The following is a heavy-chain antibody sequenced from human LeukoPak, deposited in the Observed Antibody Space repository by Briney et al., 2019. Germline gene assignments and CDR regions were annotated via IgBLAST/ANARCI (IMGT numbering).Heavy chain of an antibody. CDR2: IKGDGSEE. CDR1: GFTVSSEW. V-gene: IGHV3-7*01. Sequence: GGSLRLSCAASGFTVSSEWMDWVRQAPGKGLEWVANIKGDGSEEHYVHSVKGRFTISRDNAKNSLHLQMDNLRAEDTAIYYCSWRLECWGQGTLVTVSS. J-gene: IGHJ4*02. CDR3: SWRLEC. D-gene: IGHD3-3*01.